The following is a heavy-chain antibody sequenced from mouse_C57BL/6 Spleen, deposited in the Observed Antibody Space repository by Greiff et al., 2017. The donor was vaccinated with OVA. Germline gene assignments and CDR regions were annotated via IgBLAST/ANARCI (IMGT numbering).Heavy chain of an antibody. J-gene: IGHJ2*01. CDR1: GYTFTSYW. V-gene: IGHV1-50*01. CDR3: ERRGGAY. Sequence: QVQLKQPGAELVKPGASVKLSCKASGYTFTSYWMTWVKQRPGQGLAWIGEIDPSDGYTNYNQKIKGKATLTVDTTSSTAYMQLSSLTSEDSAVNYCERRGGAYWGQGTTLTSSS. CDR2: IDPSDGYT.